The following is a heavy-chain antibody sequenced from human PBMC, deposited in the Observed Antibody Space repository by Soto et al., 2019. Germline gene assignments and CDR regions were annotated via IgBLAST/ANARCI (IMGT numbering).Heavy chain of an antibody. CDR1: GGSINSGGYC. J-gene: IGHJ4*02. V-gene: IGHV4-31*03. Sequence: QVQLQESGPGLVKPSQTLSLTCTVSGGSINSGGYCWSWIRQHPGKGLEWIGCTSYGGSTSYHASLKNRVTISVDTSKNQFSRKLSSVTAADTAVYYCSRGILVWGQGTLITVSS. CDR3: SRGILV. D-gene: IGHD5-18*01. CDR2: TSYGGST.